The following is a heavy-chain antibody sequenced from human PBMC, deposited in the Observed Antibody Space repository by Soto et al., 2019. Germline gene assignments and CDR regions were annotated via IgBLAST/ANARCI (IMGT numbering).Heavy chain of an antibody. CDR2: IYHSGST. V-gene: IGHV4-4*02. CDR1: SGSISSRHW. J-gene: IGHJ5*02. D-gene: IGHD3-3*01. CDR3: ARKLRFLEEYNWFDP. Sequence: LSLTCAFSSGSISSRHWWSGVRQPPGKGLEWIGEIYHSGSTNYNPSLKSRVTISVDKSKNQFSLKLSSVTAADTAVYYCARKLRFLEEYNWFDPWGQGTLVTVSS.